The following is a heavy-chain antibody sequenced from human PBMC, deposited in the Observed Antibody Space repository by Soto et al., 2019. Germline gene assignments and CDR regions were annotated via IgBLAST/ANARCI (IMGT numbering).Heavy chain of an antibody. V-gene: IGHV4-59*01. CDR3: ARGVTSFVGWLDP. CDR1: GGSSSDYY. J-gene: IGHJ5*02. Sequence: SETLSLSCTVSGGSSSDYYWSWIRQPPGKGLEWIGYISYSGSTNYNPSLKSRVTISVDTSKNQFSLKLSSVTPADTAVYYCARGVTSFVGWLDPWGQGTLVTVSS. D-gene: IGHD3-3*01. CDR2: ISYSGST.